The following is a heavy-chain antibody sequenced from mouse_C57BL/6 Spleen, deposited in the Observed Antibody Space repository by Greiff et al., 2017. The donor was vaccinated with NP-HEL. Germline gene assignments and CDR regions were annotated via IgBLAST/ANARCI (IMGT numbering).Heavy chain of an antibody. CDR3: ARLIQRGYAMDY. J-gene: IGHJ4*01. CDR1: GYAFSSSW. V-gene: IGHV1-82*01. Sequence: QVQLQQSGPELVKPGASVKISCKASGYAFSSSWMNWVKQRPGKGLEWIGRIYPGDGDTNYNGKFKGKATLTADKSSSTAYMQLSSLTSEDSAVYFCARLIQRGYAMDYWGQGTSVTVSS. CDR2: IYPGDGDT.